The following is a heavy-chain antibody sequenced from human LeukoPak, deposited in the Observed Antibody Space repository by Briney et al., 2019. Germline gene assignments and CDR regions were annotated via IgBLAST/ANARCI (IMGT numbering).Heavy chain of an antibody. CDR3: ARWAGVTDY. CDR2: IKQDGSVE. Sequence: GGSLRLSCAASGFTFENYWMSWVRQAPGKGPEWVAHIKQDGSVEHYLDSVKGRFTISRDNTKSSVILQMTSLRAEDTAVYFCARWAGVTDYWGQGTLVTVSS. CDR1: GFTFENYW. V-gene: IGHV3-7*01. D-gene: IGHD4-23*01. J-gene: IGHJ4*02.